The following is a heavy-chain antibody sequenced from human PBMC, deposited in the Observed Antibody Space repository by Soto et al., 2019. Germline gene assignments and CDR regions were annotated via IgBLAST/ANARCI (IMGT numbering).Heavy chain of an antibody. CDR1: GFILSDCA. D-gene: IGHD7-27*01. Sequence: EVQLVESGGGLVQPGGSLRLSCATSGFILSDCAMNWVRQAPGKGLEWVSYISSSSSVIDYADSVKGRFTVYRDNARNELYLQMNSLRAEDTAVYYCARDLSWGSNWYYYMDVWGKGTTVTVSS. J-gene: IGHJ6*03. V-gene: IGHV3-48*01. CDR2: ISSSSSVI. CDR3: ARDLSWGSNWYYYMDV.